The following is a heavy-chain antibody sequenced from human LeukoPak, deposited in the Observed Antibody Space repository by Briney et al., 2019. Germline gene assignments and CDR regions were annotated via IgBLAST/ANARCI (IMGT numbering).Heavy chain of an antibody. Sequence: GESLKISCQGSGYRFSNYWIGWVRQMPGKGLEWMGVTGFSDTRYNPSFRGQVTISADKSINTAYLQWSSLKASDPAIYYCARLLGTGTPFDYWGQGTLVTVSS. J-gene: IGHJ4*02. D-gene: IGHD3/OR15-3a*01. CDR3: ARLLGTGTPFDY. V-gene: IGHV5-51*01. CDR2: TGFSDT. CDR1: GYRFSNYW.